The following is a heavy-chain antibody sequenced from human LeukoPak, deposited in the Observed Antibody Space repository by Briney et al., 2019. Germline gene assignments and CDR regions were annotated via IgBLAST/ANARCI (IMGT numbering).Heavy chain of an antibody. V-gene: IGHV4-4*02. J-gene: IGHJ3*02. CDR2: THHSGST. CDR1: GGSISSSNW. Sequence: SETLSLTCAVSGGSISSSNWWNWVRQPPGRGLEWIGETHHSGSTNYNPSLKSRVTISVDTSKNQFSLKLSSVTAADTAVYYCAREFPSAFDIWGRGTMVTVSS. CDR3: AREFPSAFDI.